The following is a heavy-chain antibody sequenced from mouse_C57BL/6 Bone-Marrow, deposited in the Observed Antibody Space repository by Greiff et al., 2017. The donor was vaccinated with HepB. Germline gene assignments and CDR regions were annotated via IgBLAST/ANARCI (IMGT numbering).Heavy chain of an antibody. CDR1: GYSIPSGYY. J-gene: IGHJ2*01. V-gene: IGHV3-6*01. CDR3: AREDY. Sequence: ESGPGLVKPSQSLSLTCSVTGYSIPSGYYLNWIRQFPGNKLEWMGYISYDGSNNYNPSLKNRISITRDTSKNQFFLKLNAVTTEDTATYDCAREDYWGQGTTLTVTA. CDR2: ISYDGSN.